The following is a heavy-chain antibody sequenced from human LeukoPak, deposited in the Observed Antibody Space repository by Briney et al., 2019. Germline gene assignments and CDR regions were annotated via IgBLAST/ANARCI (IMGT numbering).Heavy chain of an antibody. J-gene: IGHJ4*02. CDR1: GGSISSSSYY. D-gene: IGHD4-17*01. Sequence: NPSETLSLTCTVSGGSISSSSYYWGWIRQPPGKGLEWIGSIYYSGSTYYNPSLKTRVTISVDTSKNQFSLKLSSVTAADTAVYYCARLARDYGDYRHPPITGGGDYWGQGTLVTVSS. CDR2: IYYSGST. CDR3: ARLARDYGDYRHPPITGGGDY. V-gene: IGHV4-39*01.